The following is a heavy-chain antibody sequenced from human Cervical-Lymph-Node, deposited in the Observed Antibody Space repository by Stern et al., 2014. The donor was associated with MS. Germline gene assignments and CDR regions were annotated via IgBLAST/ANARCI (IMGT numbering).Heavy chain of an antibody. Sequence: EVQLEESGGGLVKPGGSLRLSCVASGFTFSGYDMNWVRQAPGKGLEWVASISSASLAIYYADSVKGRFTISRDNAKNSLYLQLNSLRAEDTAVYYCARMYSGYDWGLDFWGQGTRVTVSS. CDR2: ISSASLAI. V-gene: IGHV3-21*01. CDR3: ARMYSGYDWGLDF. J-gene: IGHJ4*02. D-gene: IGHD5-12*01. CDR1: GFTFSGYD.